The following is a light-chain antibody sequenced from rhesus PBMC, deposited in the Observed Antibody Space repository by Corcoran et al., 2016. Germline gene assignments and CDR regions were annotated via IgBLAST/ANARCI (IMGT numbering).Light chain of an antibody. CDR3: MQTLQTPYS. Sequence: DIVMTQTPLSLPVTPGEPASISCRSSQSLLDSDGYTHLHWYLQKPGQSPQLLIYLVSNRAPGVPDSLSGSGSGADFTLKISRMEAEDVGVYYCMQTLQTPYSFGQGTKVEIK. J-gene: IGKJ2*01. CDR1: QSLLDSDGYTH. V-gene: IGKV2-78*01. CDR2: LVS.